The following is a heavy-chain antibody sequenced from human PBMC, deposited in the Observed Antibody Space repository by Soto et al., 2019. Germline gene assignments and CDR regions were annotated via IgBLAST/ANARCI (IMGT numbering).Heavy chain of an antibody. CDR1: GGTFSSYA. Sequence: PSVKVSCKATGGTFSSYASSWVRQAPGEGLEWMGGIIPIFGTENYAQKFQGRVTITADESTSTAYMEQSSLRSEDTAVYYCARLGGYSDYYYYGMDVWGQGTTVTVSS. V-gene: IGHV1-69*13. CDR3: ARLGGYSDYYYYGMDV. J-gene: IGHJ6*02. CDR2: IIPIFGTE. D-gene: IGHD3-22*01.